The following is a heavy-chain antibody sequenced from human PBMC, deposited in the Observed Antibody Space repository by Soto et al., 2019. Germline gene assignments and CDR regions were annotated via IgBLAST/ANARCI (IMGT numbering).Heavy chain of an antibody. Sequence: PSETLSLTCTVSGGSISSYYWSWIRQPPGKGLEWIGYIYYSGSTNYNPSLKSRVTISVDTSKNQFSLKLSSVTAADTAVYYCARDLGVAAAGHYYYYYGMDVWGQGTTVTVSS. CDR1: GGSISSYY. CDR3: ARDLGVAAAGHYYYYYGMDV. CDR2: IYYSGST. V-gene: IGHV4-59*01. J-gene: IGHJ6*02. D-gene: IGHD6-13*01.